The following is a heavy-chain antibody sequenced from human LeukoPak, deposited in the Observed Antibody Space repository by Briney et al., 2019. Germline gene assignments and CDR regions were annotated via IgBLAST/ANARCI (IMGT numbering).Heavy chain of an antibody. J-gene: IGHJ4*02. CDR2: ISSSSSTI. CDR1: GFTFSSCS. CDR3: ARGSRQLGSDY. D-gene: IGHD6-6*01. V-gene: IGHV3-48*01. Sequence: PGGSLRLSCAASGFTFSSCSMNWVRQAPGKGLEWVSYISSSSSTIYYADSVKGRFTISRDNAKNSLYLQMNSLRAEDTAVYYCARGSRQLGSDYWGQGTLVTVSS.